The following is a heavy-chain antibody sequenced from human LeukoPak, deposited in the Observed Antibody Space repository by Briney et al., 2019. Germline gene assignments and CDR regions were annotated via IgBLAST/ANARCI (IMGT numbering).Heavy chain of an antibody. CDR1: GFTFSSYS. J-gene: IGHJ6*03. V-gene: IGHV3-21*01. CDR2: ISSSSSYI. Sequence: GGSLRLSCAASGFTFSSYSMNWVRQAPGKGLEWVSSISSSSSYIYYADSVKGRFTISRDNAKNSLYLQMNSLRAEDTAVYYCARGSEVTQTGYYYYYMDVWGKGTTVTVSS. D-gene: IGHD2-21*02. CDR3: ARGSEVTQTGYYYYYMDV.